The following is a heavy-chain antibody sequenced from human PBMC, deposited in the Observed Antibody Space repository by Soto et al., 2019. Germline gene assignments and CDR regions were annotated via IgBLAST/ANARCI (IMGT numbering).Heavy chain of an antibody. V-gene: IGHV1-69*14. Sequence: QVQLVQSGAEVKKPGSSVNVSCETSGGTFSTYPISWVRQAPGQGLDWVGVIIPMFGTANYAQKFQGRVTITEATSTSTAYMELNSLRSEYTAVDYCSRGYHGGNSYYYYALDVWGQGTTVTVSS. CDR1: GGTFSTYP. CDR3: SRGYHGGNSYYYYALDV. J-gene: IGHJ6*02. CDR2: IIPMFGTA. D-gene: IGHD2-21*02.